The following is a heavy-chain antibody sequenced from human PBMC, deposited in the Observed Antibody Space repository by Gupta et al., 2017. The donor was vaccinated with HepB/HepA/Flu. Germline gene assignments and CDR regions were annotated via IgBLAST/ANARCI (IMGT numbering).Heavy chain of an antibody. Sequence: EVKWVESGGGLVEPGGSLKHSCVASGFTFSGYIMTWVRQAPGKGLEWFSSISWNSVYIYYADSVKGLFTISRDNAKNSLYLQMNSLRADDTAVYYCSRQRQTDYWGQGTQVTVSS. D-gene: IGHD1-1*01. J-gene: IGHJ4*02. V-gene: IGHV3-21*06. CDR2: ISWNSVYI. CDR3: SRQRQTDY. CDR1: GFTFSGYI.